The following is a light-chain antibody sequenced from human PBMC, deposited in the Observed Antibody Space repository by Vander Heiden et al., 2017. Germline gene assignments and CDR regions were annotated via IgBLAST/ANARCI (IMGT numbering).Light chain of an antibody. CDR2: KAS. Sequence: DIQMTQSPSNLSASVGDRVTITCRASQSISSWLAWYQQKPGNAPKLLIYKASNLEPGVPSRFSGSGSGTEFTLTISSLQPDDCATYYCQQYNSYSWTFGQGTKVEIK. CDR3: QQYNSYSWT. J-gene: IGKJ1*01. CDR1: QSISSW. V-gene: IGKV1-5*03.